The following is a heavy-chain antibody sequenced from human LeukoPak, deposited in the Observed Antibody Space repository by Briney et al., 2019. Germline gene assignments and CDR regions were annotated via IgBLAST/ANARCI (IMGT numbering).Heavy chain of an antibody. J-gene: IGHJ4*02. CDR1: GFTFDDYA. CDR2: ISWNSGSI. V-gene: IGHV3-9*01. Sequence: GRSLRLSCAASGFTFDDYAMHWVRHAPGKGLEWVSGISWNSGSIGYADSVKGRFTISRDNAKNSLYLQMNSLRAEGTALYYCAKGLEDYWGQGTLVTVSS. CDR3: AKGLEDY.